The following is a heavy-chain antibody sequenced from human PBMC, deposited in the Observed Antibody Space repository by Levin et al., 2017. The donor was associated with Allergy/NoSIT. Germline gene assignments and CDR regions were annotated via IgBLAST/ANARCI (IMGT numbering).Heavy chain of an antibody. CDR1: GFTFSSYA. CDR3: AKEGPGRDFDY. Sequence: GGSLRLSCAASGFTFSSYAMHWVRQAPGKGLEWVAFISYDGSDKYYATSVKGRFTISRDDSKNTLYRQVNSLRAEDTAAYYCAKEGPGRDFDYWGQGTLVAVSS. V-gene: IGHV3-30*18. D-gene: IGHD1-14*01. CDR2: ISYDGSDK. J-gene: IGHJ4*02.